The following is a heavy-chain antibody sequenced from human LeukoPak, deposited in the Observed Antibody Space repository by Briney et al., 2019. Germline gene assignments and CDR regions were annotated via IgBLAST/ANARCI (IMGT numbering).Heavy chain of an antibody. CDR3: ARETNYYDSDAFPYYYYCMDV. D-gene: IGHD3-22*01. CDR1: EFTFTNYG. V-gene: IGHV3-30-3*01. CDR2: ISNDGTEK. Sequence: GGSLRLSCTASEFTFTNYGMHWVRQAPGKGLEWVAVISNDGTEKYYADSVKGRFTISRDNSKNTLYLQMNSLRAEDTAVYYCARETNYYDSDAFPYYYYCMDVWGKGTTVTVSS. J-gene: IGHJ6*03.